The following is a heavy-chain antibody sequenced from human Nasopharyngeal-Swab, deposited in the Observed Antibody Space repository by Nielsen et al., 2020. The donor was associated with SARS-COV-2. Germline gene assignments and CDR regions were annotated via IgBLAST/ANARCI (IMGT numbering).Heavy chain of an antibody. CDR3: ARVRRDGYNLHFDY. V-gene: IGHV3-48*04. Sequence: WIRQPPGKGLEWVSYISSSSSTIYYADSMKGRFTISRDNAKNSLYLQMNSLRAEDTAVYYCARVRRDGYNLHFDYWGQGTLVTVSS. D-gene: IGHD5-24*01. CDR2: ISSSSSTI. J-gene: IGHJ4*02.